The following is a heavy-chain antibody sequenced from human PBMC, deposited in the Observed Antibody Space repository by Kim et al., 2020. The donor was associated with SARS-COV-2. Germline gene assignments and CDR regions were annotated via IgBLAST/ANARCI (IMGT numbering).Heavy chain of an antibody. Sequence: YNPSLKSRVTISVDTSKNQFSLKLSSVTAADTAVYYCAREGSSGTRTFDPWGQGTLVTVSS. V-gene: IGHV4-39*02. D-gene: IGHD3-22*01. J-gene: IGHJ5*02. CDR3: AREGSSGTRTFDP.